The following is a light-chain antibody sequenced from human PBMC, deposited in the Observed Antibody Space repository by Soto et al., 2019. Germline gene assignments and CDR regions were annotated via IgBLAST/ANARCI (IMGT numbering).Light chain of an antibody. Sequence: QSALTQPASVSGSPEQSITISCTGTSSDVGGYNYVSWYQQHPGKAPKLMIYEVSNRPSGVSNRFSGSKSGNTASLTISGLQAEDEADYYCSSYTSSSTSCVFGTGTKV. J-gene: IGLJ1*01. V-gene: IGLV2-14*01. CDR3: SSYTSSSTSCV. CDR2: EVS. CDR1: SSDVGGYNY.